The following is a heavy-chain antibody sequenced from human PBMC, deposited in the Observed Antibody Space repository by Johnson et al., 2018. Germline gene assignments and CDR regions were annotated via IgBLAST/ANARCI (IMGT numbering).Heavy chain of an antibody. J-gene: IGHJ1*01. CDR2: FHCNGGST. CDR3: ARAIVGKGDVKH. V-gene: IGHV3-20*04. Sequence: VQLVESGGGVVRXGGSRRLXCAAAGFIFDDDVMSWVRQAPGKGLEWVSGFHCNGGSTGYAESGKGRITISRDNAKNSLYLQMNSLSDEDTAGYYCARAIVGKGDVKHWGQGTLVTVSS. D-gene: IGHD1-26*01. CDR1: GFIFDDDV.